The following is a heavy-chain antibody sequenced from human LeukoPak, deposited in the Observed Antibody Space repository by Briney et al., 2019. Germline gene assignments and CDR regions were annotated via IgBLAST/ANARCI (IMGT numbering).Heavy chain of an antibody. V-gene: IGHV4-38-2*02. CDR2: IYYSGTT. Sequence: SETLSLTCTVSGYSITNGYNWGWIRQSPVKGLEWIANIYYSGTTYYNPSLRSRVTMPVDRSKNQLSLKLTSVTATDTAVYYCARLRGGVQLWGDWGQGTLVTVSS. CDR3: ARLRGGVQLWGD. J-gene: IGHJ4*02. D-gene: IGHD5-18*01. CDR1: GYSITNGYN.